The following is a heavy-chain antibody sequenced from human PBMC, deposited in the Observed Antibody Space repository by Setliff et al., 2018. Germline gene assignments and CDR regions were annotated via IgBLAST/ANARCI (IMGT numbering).Heavy chain of an antibody. D-gene: IGHD3-10*01. V-gene: IGHV4-39*01. Sequence: KTSETLSLTCSVSGGSISSGSYYWGWIRQSPGKGLEWIGSMYYSGSTYYDPSLKCRVTLSVDTTKNQFSLKLTSMTAADTAVYFCARHLLVQGTYHFDYWGQGSPVTVS. J-gene: IGHJ4*02. CDR2: MYYSGST. CDR1: GGSISSGSYY. CDR3: ARHLLVQGTYHFDY.